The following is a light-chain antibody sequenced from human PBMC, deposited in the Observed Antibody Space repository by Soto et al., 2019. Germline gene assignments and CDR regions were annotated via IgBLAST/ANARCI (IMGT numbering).Light chain of an antibody. CDR1: QSLLHSNGYNY. V-gene: IGKV2-28*01. CDR2: LGS. Sequence: DIVMTPSPLSLPVTPGEPASISCRSSQSLLHSNGYNYLDWYLQKPGQSPQLLISLGSNRASGVPDRFSGSGSGTDFTLKISRVEAEDVGISYCMQDLQTPYTFGQGTKLEIK. CDR3: MQDLQTPYT. J-gene: IGKJ2*01.